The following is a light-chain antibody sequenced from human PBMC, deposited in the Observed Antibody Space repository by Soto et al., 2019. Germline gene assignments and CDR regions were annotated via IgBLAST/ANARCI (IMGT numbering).Light chain of an antibody. CDR1: SSDVGVYND. CDR3: QSYESSLSDV. Sequence: QSVLTQPRSVSGSPGQSVTISCTGTSSDVGVYNDVPWYQQHPGKAPKLIIYDVSERPSGVPDRFSGSKSGNTASLAISGLQAEDEADYYCQSYESSLSDVFGTGTKLTVL. CDR2: DVS. V-gene: IGLV2-11*01. J-gene: IGLJ1*01.